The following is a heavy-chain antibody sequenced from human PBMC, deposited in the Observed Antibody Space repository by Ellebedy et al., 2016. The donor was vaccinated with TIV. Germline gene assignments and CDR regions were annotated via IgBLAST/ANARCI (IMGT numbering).Heavy chain of an antibody. D-gene: IGHD4-17*01. CDR2: INPSGGST. J-gene: IGHJ4*02. Sequence: AASVKVSCKASGYTFSSNGISWVRQAPGQGLEWMGIINPSGGSTSYAQKFQGRVTMTRDTSTSTVYMELSSLRSEDTAVYYCARRKNPIYGDYPNDYWGQGTLVTVSS. V-gene: IGHV1-46*01. CDR3: ARRKNPIYGDYPNDY. CDR1: GYTFSSNG.